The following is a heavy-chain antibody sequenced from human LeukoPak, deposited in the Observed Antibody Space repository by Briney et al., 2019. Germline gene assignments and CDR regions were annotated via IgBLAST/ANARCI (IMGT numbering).Heavy chain of an antibody. Sequence: PSETLSLTCTVSGGSISSYYWSWIRQPPGKGLEWIGSIYYSGSTYYNPSLKSRVTISVDTSKNQFSLKLSSVTAADTAVYYCARHPTSPRYNWNDGSYFDYWGQGTLVTVSS. D-gene: IGHD1-20*01. CDR2: IYYSGST. V-gene: IGHV4-39*01. CDR1: GGSISSYY. J-gene: IGHJ4*02. CDR3: ARHPTSPRYNWNDGSYFDY.